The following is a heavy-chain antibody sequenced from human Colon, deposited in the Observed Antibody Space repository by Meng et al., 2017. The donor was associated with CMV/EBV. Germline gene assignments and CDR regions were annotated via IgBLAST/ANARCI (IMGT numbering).Heavy chain of an antibody. CDR3: ARRLPYYGMDV. J-gene: IGHJ6*02. V-gene: IGHV3-48*03. CDR2: MSTSGYAI. Sequence: GESLKISCSASGFTFNKYEIIWVRQAPGKGLEWVSYMSTSGYAIHYADSVMGRFTISRDNAKSSMYLQMNSLRAEDTAIYYCARRLPYYGMDVWGQGTTVTVSS. CDR1: GFTFNKYE.